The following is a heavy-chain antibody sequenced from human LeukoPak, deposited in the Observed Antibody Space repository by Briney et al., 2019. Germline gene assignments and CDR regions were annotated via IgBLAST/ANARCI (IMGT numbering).Heavy chain of an antibody. Sequence: PSETLSLTCAVYGGSFSGYYWSWIRQPPGKGLEWIGEINHSGSTNYNPSLKSRVTISVDTSKNQFSLKLSSVTAADTAVYYCARRRPPMIGNWFDPWGQGTLVTVSS. J-gene: IGHJ5*02. CDR1: GGSFSGYY. CDR3: ARRRPPMIGNWFDP. D-gene: IGHD3-16*01. V-gene: IGHV4-34*01. CDR2: INHSGST.